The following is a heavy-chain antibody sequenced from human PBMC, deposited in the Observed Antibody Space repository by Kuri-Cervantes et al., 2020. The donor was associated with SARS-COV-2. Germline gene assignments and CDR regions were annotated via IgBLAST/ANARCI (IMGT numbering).Heavy chain of an antibody. CDR1: RVTLSSYS. V-gene: IGHV3-21*01. D-gene: IGHD5-12*01. CDR3: ARAGVKDIVATITSDYYYYGMDD. CDR2: ISSSSFYI. Sequence: LSLTPAASRVTLSSYSMNWVRRAPGKGLEWVSSISSSSFYIYYADSVKGLFTISTDKAKNTLYLQMNSLRAEDTTVYYCARAGVKDIVATITSDYYYYGMDDWGQGTTVTVSS. J-gene: IGHJ6*02.